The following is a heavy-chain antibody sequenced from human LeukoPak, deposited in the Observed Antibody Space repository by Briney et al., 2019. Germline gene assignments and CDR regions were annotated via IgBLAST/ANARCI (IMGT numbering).Heavy chain of an antibody. V-gene: IGHV3-72*01. J-gene: IGHJ4*02. CDR2: SRNKANSYTT. Sequence: GGSLRLSCAASGFXLSDHYIDWVRQAPGKGLEWVGRSRNKANSYTTDYAASVRGRFSVSRDDSKNSLYLQMNSLKTEDTAIYYCTRDRSADYWGQGTLVTVSS. CDR3: TRDRSADY. CDR1: GFXLSDHY.